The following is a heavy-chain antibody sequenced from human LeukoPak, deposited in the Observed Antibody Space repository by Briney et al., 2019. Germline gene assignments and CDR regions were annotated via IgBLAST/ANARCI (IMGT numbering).Heavy chain of an antibody. V-gene: IGHV1-69*13. D-gene: IGHD3-22*01. CDR3: ARRITMIVVVTDYYFDY. Sequence: ASGKVSCKASGGTFSSYAISWVRQAPGQGLEWMGGIIPIFGTANYAQKFQGRVTITADESTSTAYMELSSLRSEDTAVYYCARRITMIVVVTDYYFDYWGQGTLVTVSS. CDR1: GGTFSSYA. CDR2: IIPIFGTA. J-gene: IGHJ4*02.